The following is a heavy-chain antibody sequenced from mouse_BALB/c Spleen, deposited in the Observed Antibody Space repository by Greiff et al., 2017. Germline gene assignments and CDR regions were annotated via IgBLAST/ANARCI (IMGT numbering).Heavy chain of an antibody. J-gene: IGHJ3*01. Sequence: EVQLVESGGGLVKPGGSLKLSCAASGFTFNDYYMYWVRQTPEQRLEWVATISDGGSYTYYPDSVKGRFTISRDNAKNNRYLQMSSLKSEDTAMYYCARGGFAYWGQGTLVTVSA. CDR1: GFTFNDYY. V-gene: IGHV5-4*02. CDR3: ARGGFAY. CDR2: ISDGGSYT.